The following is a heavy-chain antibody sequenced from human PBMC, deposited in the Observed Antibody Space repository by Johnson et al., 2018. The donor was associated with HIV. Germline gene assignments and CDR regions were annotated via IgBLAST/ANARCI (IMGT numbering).Heavy chain of an antibody. V-gene: IGHV3-30*18. Sequence: QMQLVESGGRVVGPGGSLRISCVASGFTFDDYDISWVRQAPGKGLEWVAVISYDGSDKYYADSVKGRFTISRDNSKNTLYLQMNSLRVEDTAVYYCAKELAADGVDAFDIWCQGTMVTVS. D-gene: IGHD6-13*01. J-gene: IGHJ3*02. CDR3: AKELAADGVDAFDI. CDR2: ISYDGSDK. CDR1: GFTFDDYD.